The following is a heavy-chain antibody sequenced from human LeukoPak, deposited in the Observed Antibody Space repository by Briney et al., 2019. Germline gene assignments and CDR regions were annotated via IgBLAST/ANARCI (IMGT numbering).Heavy chain of an antibody. CDR1: GFTFSSYA. Sequence: GGSLRLSCAASGFTFSSYAMSWVRQAPGKGLEWVSAISGSGGSTYYAESVKGRFTISRDNSKNTLYLQMNSLRAEDTAVYYCAKDQREDNRLRYFDWLGEDYFDYWGQGTLVTVSS. J-gene: IGHJ4*02. D-gene: IGHD3-9*01. V-gene: IGHV3-23*01. CDR3: AKDQREDNRLRYFDWLGEDYFDY. CDR2: ISGSGGST.